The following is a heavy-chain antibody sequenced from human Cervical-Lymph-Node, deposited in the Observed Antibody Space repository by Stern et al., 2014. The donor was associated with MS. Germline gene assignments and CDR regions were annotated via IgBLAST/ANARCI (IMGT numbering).Heavy chain of an antibody. D-gene: IGHD6-19*01. CDR3: ARGFSTYSRGWHDRSLDN. Sequence: QVQLVQSGAEVKKPGSSVKVSCKASGDTFSRHALTWVRQAPGRGLEWVGSIIPQFGTRNFAEKFRDRVTITADESTYTAYMELANLRSDDTAIYYCARGFSTYSRGWHDRSLDNWGPGTQVTVSS. CDR2: IIPQFGTR. J-gene: IGHJ4*02. V-gene: IGHV1-69*18. CDR1: GDTFSRHA.